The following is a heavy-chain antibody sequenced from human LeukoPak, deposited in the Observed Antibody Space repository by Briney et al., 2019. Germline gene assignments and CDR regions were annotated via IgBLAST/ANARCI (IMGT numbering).Heavy chain of an antibody. CDR2: INHSGST. CDR1: GGSFSGYY. V-gene: IGHV4-34*01. D-gene: IGHD6-13*01. J-gene: IGHJ4*02. Sequence: SQTLSLTCAVYGGSFSGYYWSWIRQPPGKGLEWIGEINHSGSTNYNPSLKSRVTISIDTSKNQFSLKLSSVTAADTALYYCARGPGTWYYYWGQGTLVTVSS. CDR3: ARGPGTWYYY.